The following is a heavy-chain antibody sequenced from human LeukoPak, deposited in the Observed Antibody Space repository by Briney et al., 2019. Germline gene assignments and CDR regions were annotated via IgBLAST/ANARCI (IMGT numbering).Heavy chain of an antibody. CDR2: ISSDGTSI. V-gene: IGHV3-74*01. CDR1: GFTFSNYR. Sequence: GGSLRLSCAASGFTFSNYRMHWVRQAPGEGLVWVSQISSDGTSINYADCVKGRVTVSTDKAKNTLYLQMNTLRTEDTAVYYCVRGTSSEAAAAIRFFDNWGQGTLVTVSS. J-gene: IGHJ4*02. CDR3: VRGTSSEAAAAIRFFDN. D-gene: IGHD6-13*01.